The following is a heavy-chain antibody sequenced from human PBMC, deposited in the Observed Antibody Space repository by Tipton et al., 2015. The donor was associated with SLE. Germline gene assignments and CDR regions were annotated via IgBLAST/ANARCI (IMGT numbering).Heavy chain of an antibody. D-gene: IGHD3-10*01. CDR1: GYFISSGYY. Sequence: TLSLTCAVTGYFISSGYYWGWFRLPPGKGLEGIGCIFYSGSTNYNPPLKSRVTISVDTSKNQFSLKLSSVTAADTAVYYCASGDYYYYRMDVWGQGTTVTVSS. V-gene: IGHV4-38-2*01. J-gene: IGHJ6*02. CDR2: IFYSGST. CDR3: ASGDYYYYRMDV.